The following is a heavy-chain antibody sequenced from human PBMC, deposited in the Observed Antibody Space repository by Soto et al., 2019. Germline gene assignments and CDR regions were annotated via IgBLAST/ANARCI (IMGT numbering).Heavy chain of an antibody. D-gene: IGHD3-16*01. CDR1: GGTFSSYT. Sequence: QVQLVQSGAEVKKPGSSVKVSCKASGGTFSSYTISWVRQAPGQGLEWMGRIIPILGIANYAQKVQGRVTITADKSTSTAYRELSSLRSEDTAVYYCAILKGGRDFLPLGIWGQGTMVTVSS. V-gene: IGHV1-69*02. J-gene: IGHJ3*02. CDR2: IIPILGIA. CDR3: AILKGGRDFLPLGI.